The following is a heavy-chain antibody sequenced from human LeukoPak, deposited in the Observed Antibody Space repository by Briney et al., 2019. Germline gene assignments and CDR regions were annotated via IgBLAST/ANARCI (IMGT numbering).Heavy chain of an antibody. J-gene: IGHJ4*02. CDR3: ARDRNGGHFDY. V-gene: IGHV4-4*07. D-gene: IGHD3-10*01. Sequence: PSETLSLTCIVSGGSISSYDWSWLRQPAGKGLEWIGRIYSSGSTKYNPSLKSRVTMSVNTSKNQFALKLSSVTAAHTAVYYCARDRNGGHFDYWGQGTLVTVSS. CDR2: IYSSGST. CDR1: GGSISSYD.